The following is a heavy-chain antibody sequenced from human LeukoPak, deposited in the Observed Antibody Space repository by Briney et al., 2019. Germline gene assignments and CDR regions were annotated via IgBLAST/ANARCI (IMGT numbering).Heavy chain of an antibody. CDR1: GGSINSGDLY. Sequence: SETLSLTCTVSGGSINSGDLYWSWVRQPPGKGLEWIGYTYYSGSTYYNPSLKSRVTISVDTSKNQFSLKLSSVTAADTAVYYCARVRMRLRAYYFDYWGQGTLVTVSS. CDR3: ARVRMRLRAYYFDY. CDR2: TYYSGST. J-gene: IGHJ4*02. V-gene: IGHV4-30-4*01. D-gene: IGHD2-8*01.